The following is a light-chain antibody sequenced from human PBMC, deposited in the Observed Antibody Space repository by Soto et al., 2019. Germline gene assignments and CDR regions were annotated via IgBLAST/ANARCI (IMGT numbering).Light chain of an antibody. J-gene: IGKJ3*01. V-gene: IGKV3-15*01. CDR2: AAS. Sequence: EIVGTQSPGILSVSPGDRATLSCRASQSVGRNLAWYQQKPGQAPTLLIYAASTRATGLPARFSGSGSGTDFTLTISSLQSEDFALYYCQEYSKWPLFPFGPGTRVD. CDR1: QSVGRN. CDR3: QEYSKWPLFP.